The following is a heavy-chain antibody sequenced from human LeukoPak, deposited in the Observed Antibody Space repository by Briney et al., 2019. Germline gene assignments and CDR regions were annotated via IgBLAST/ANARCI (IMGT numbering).Heavy chain of an antibody. CDR2: IYYSGST. D-gene: IGHD7-27*01. Sequence: SQTLSLTCTVSGGSISSGDYYWSWIRQPPGKGLEWIGYIYYSGSTYYNPSLKSRVTISVDTSKNQFSLKLSSVTAADTAVYYCARAPELGGYYFDYWGQGTLVTVSS. CDR1: GGSISSGDYY. J-gene: IGHJ4*02. CDR3: ARAPELGGYYFDY. V-gene: IGHV4-30-4*08.